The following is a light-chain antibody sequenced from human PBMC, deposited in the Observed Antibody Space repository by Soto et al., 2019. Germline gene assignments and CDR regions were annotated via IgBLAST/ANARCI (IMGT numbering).Light chain of an antibody. CDR1: QGVTTN. CDR3: QQFSSYTLT. Sequence: EIVMTQYPGTLSVSPGERATLSCRAAQGVTTNFAWYQQKSGQSPRLLIYDVSNRATGVPARLSGSGSETDLTITISRMENEDFAVYYCQQFSSYTLTFGGGTKVDIK. J-gene: IGKJ4*01. V-gene: IGKV3-15*01. CDR2: DVS.